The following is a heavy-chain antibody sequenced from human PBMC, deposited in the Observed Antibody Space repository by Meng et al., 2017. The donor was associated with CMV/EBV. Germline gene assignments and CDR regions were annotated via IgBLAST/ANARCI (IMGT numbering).Heavy chain of an antibody. CDR1: GGSFSGYY. Sequence: SETLSLTCAVYGGSFSGYYWSWIPQPPGKGLEWIGEINHSGSTNYNPSLKSRVTISVDTSKNQFSLKLSSVTAADTAVYYCAKLPAPMDVWGQGTTVTVSS. CDR2: INHSGST. J-gene: IGHJ6*02. V-gene: IGHV4-34*01. CDR3: AKLPAPMDV.